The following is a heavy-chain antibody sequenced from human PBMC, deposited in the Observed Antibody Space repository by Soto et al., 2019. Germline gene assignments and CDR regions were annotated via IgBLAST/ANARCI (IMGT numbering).Heavy chain of an antibody. V-gene: IGHV4-31*03. CDR3: ARGGTTVITFAFDI. CDR1: SGSINSGSYY. CDR2: IYNSATT. J-gene: IGHJ3*02. D-gene: IGHD4-17*01. Sequence: TLSLTCTVSSGSINSGSYYWSWIRQHPGKGLEWIAYIYNSATTHYNPSLKSRITISLDTSKNQFSLKLSSVTAADTAVYYCARGGTTVITFAFDIWGQGTMVTVSS.